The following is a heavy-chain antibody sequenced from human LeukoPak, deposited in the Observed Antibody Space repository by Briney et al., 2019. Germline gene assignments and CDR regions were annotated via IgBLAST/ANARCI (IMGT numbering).Heavy chain of an antibody. V-gene: IGHV4-39*02. D-gene: IGHD2-8*01. CDR1: GGSISSGDYY. CDR2: IHNNGNN. CDR3: ARLVGNYNYSYMDV. Sequence: PSETLSLTCTASGGSISSGDYYWNWIRQPPGKGLEWIGTIHNNGNNYYSASLQSRVTMSVDMSMNHFSLKLRSVTAADTAVYYCARLVGNYNYSYMDVWGKGTTVTVSS. J-gene: IGHJ6*03.